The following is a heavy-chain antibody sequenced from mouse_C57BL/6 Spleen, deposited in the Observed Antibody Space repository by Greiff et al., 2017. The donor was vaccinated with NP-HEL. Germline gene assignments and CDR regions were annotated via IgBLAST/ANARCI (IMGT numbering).Heavy chain of an antibody. CDR2: IDPENGDT. CDR3: TTDRSSGEGDY. Sequence: EVQLQQSGAELVRPGASVKLSCTASGFNIKDDYMHWVKQRPEQGLEWIGWIDPENGDTEYASKFQGKATITADTSSNPAYLQLSSLTSEDTAVYYCTTDRSSGEGDYWGQGTTLTVSS. CDR1: GFNIKDDY. V-gene: IGHV14-4*01. J-gene: IGHJ2*01. D-gene: IGHD3-2*02.